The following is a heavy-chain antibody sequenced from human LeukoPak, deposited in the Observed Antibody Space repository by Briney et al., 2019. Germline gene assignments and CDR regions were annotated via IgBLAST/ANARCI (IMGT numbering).Heavy chain of an antibody. V-gene: IGHV3-30*14. CDR3: ARESPTSWRYYYYGMDV. CDR2: ISYDGSNK. CDR1: GFTFSSYA. J-gene: IGHJ6*02. Sequence: PGGSLRLSCAASGFTFSSYAMHWVRQAPGKGLEWVAVISYDGSNKYYTDSVKGRFTISRDNSKNTLYLQMNSLRAEDTAVYYCARESPTSWRYYYYGMDVWGQGTTVTVSS. D-gene: IGHD2-2*01.